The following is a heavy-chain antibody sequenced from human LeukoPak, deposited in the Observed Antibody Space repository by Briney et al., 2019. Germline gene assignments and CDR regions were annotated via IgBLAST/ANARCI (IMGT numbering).Heavy chain of an antibody. D-gene: IGHD2-2*01. J-gene: IGHJ3*02. V-gene: IGHV4-38-2*02. Sequence: SETLSLTCTVSGYSISSGYYWGWIRQPPGKGLEWIGSIYHSGSTYYNPSLKSRVTISVDTSKNQFSLKLSSVTAADTAVYYCARRRYQLPYLTPGAFDIWGQGTMVTVSS. CDR2: IYHSGST. CDR3: ARRRYQLPYLTPGAFDI. CDR1: GYSISSGYY.